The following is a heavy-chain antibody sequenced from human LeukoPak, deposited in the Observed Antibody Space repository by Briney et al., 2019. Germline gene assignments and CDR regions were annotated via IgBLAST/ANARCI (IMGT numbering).Heavy chain of an antibody. J-gene: IGHJ4*02. D-gene: IGHD3-22*01. CDR3: AREGYYYDSSGYYSHYFDY. V-gene: IGHV1-2*04. CDR2: INPNSGGT. CDR1: GYTFTGYY. Sequence: GASVKVSCKASGYTFTGYYMHWVRQAPGQGLEWMGWINPNSGGTNYAQKFQGWVTMTRDTSISTAYMELSRLRSDDTAVYYCAREGYYYDSSGYYSHYFDYWGQGTLVTVSS.